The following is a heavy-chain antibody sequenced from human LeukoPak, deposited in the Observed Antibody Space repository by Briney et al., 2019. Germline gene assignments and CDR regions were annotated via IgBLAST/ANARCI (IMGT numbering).Heavy chain of an antibody. V-gene: IGHV1-18*01. Sequence: ASVKVSCKTSGYTFSTYGLSWVRQAPGQGLEWMGWISGNSGKTHYAQKFQDRVTLTTDTSSTTAFMELRSLRSDDTAMYYCARNAGSYFEFAPGGQGTLVTVPS. CDR1: GYTFSTYG. J-gene: IGHJ5*02. D-gene: IGHD1-26*01. CDR2: ISGNSGKT. CDR3: ARNAGSYFEFAP.